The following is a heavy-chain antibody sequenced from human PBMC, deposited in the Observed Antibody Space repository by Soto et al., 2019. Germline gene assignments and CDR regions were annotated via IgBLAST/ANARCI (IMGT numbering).Heavy chain of an antibody. CDR1: GFSLSTSGVG. V-gene: IGHV2-5*02. J-gene: IGHJ4*02. Sequence: QITLKESGPTLVKPTQTLTLTCTFSGFSLSTSGVGVGWIRQPPGKALEWLALIYWDDDKHYSPSLKNRLTITKDTSKNRVVLTVTKMDPVDTATYYCAHLLGVSFDYWGQGTLVTVSS. CDR2: IYWDDDK. CDR3: AHLLGVSFDY. D-gene: IGHD1-26*01.